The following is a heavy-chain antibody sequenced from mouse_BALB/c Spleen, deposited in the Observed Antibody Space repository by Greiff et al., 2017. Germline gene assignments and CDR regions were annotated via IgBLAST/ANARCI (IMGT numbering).Heavy chain of an antibody. CDR2: ISTYSGNT. Sequence: QVQLQQSGPELVRPGVSVKISCKGYGYTFTDYAMHWVEQSHAKSLEWIGVISTYSGNTNYNQKFKGKATMTVDKSSSTAYMELARLTSEDTAIYYCAKYRAIWDVGYFDVWGAGTTVTVSS. CDR3: AKYRAIWDVGYFDV. V-gene: IGHV1-67*01. J-gene: IGHJ1*01. CDR1: GYTFTDYA. D-gene: IGHD4-1*01.